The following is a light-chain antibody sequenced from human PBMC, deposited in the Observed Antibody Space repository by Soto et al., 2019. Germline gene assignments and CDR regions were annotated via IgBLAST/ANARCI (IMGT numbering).Light chain of an antibody. CDR1: ESLVSIDGRTY. CDR2: RVF. V-gene: IGKV2-24*01. CDR3: MQISHFPRT. Sequence: DIVLTQSPLSMAVMIGQATSISCKSSESLVSIDGRTYMSWLHQRPGQPPRLLIYRVFNRVFGVPERFIGTGAETDFTLQITSVEPEDVGVYYCMQISHFPRTFGQGTRLEI. J-gene: IGKJ2*01.